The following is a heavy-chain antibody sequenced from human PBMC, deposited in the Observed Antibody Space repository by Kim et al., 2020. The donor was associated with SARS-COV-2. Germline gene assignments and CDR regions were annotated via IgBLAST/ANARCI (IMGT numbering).Heavy chain of an antibody. Sequence: GGSLRLSCAASGFTFSSYSMNWVRQAPGKGLEWVSSISSSSSYIYYADSVKGRFTISRDNAKNSLYLQMNSLRAEDTAVYYCARGYSPQSPIVGAKRAFGIWGEGTMLTVSS. CDR2: ISSSSSYI. CDR1: GFTFSSYS. CDR3: ARGYSPQSPIVGAKRAFGI. J-gene: IGHJ3*02. D-gene: IGHD1-26*01. V-gene: IGHV3-21*01.